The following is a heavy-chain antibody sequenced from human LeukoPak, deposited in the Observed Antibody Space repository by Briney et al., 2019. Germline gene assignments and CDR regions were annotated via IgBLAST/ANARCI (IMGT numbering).Heavy chain of an antibody. CDR3: ARGVEMATTDYYYYYMDV. CDR2: IIPIFGTA. V-gene: IGHV1-69*05. CDR1: GGTFSSYA. J-gene: IGHJ6*03. D-gene: IGHD5-24*01. Sequence: SVKVSCKASGGTFSSYAISWVRQAPGQGLEWMGGIIPIFGTANYAQKFQGRVTITTDESTSTAYMELSSLRSEDTAVYYCARGVEMATTDYYYYYMDVWGKGITVTVSS.